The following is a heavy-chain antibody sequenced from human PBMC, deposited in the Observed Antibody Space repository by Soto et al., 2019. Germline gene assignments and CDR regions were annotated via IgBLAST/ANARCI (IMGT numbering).Heavy chain of an antibody. J-gene: IGHJ5*01. Sequence: SQTLSLTCAISGDSVSSDSVTWNWIRQSPSRGLEWLGRTYYRSKWYSDYALSVKSRVTINADMSKNQVSLQLNSVTPVDSAVYYCVRLIGNSWLDYWGQGTLVTVSS. V-gene: IGHV6-1*01. CDR2: TYYRSKWYS. CDR1: GDSVSSDSVT. D-gene: IGHD2-8*01. CDR3: VRLIGNSWLDY.